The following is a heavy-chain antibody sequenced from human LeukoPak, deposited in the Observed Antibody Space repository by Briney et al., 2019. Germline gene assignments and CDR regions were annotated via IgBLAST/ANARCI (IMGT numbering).Heavy chain of an antibody. D-gene: IGHD2-2*01. CDR3: AAETQDIVVVPAALDV. Sequence: SVKVSCKASGFTFTSSAVQWVRQAHGQRLGWIGWIVVGSGNTNYAQKFQERVTITRDMSTSTAYMELSSLRSEDTAVYYCAAETQDIVVVPAALDVWGQGTTVTVSS. J-gene: IGHJ6*02. V-gene: IGHV1-58*01. CDR2: IVVGSGNT. CDR1: GFTFTSSA.